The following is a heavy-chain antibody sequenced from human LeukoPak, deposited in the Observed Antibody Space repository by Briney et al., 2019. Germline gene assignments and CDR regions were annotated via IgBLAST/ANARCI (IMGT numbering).Heavy chain of an antibody. CDR3: AEAPPSYYDRLNAFDI. CDR1: GYTFTSYY. V-gene: IGHV1-46*01. J-gene: IGHJ3*02. CDR2: INPSGGST. Sequence: ASVKVSCKASGYTFTSYYMHWVRQAPGQGLEWMGIINPSGGSTSYAQKFQGRVTMTRDMSTSTAYMELSSLRSEDTAVYYCAEAPPSYYDRLNAFDIWGQGTMVTVSS. D-gene: IGHD3-22*01.